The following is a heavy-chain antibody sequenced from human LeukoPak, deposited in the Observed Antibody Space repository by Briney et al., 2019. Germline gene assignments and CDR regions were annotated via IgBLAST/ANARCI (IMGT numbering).Heavy chain of an antibody. J-gene: IGHJ6*03. CDR3: ARVGGGGMRFRHYMDV. CDR2: IYYPGST. D-gene: IGHD3-16*01. Sequence: SETLSLTCSVSGDSITTSYWTWIRQSPGKGLEWIGYIYYPGSTLSNPSLKSRLSLSLHTSKNQFSLKLLSVTAADTATYYCARVGGGGMRFRHYMDVWGKGTTVTVSS. V-gene: IGHV4-59*01. CDR1: GDSITTSY.